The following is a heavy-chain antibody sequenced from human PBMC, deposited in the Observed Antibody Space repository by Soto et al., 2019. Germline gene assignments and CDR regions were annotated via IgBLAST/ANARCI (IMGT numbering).Heavy chain of an antibody. CDR2: ISYDGSNK. CDR1: GFTFSRYV. D-gene: IGHD2-2*01. V-gene: IGHV3-30*18. CDR3: AKDLEGYCSSTSCYNYFGLDV. Sequence: QVQLVESGGGVVQPGRALRLSCAASGFTFSRYVMHWVRQAPGKGLEWVAVISYDGSNKYYADSVKGRFTISRDNSKHTLFLQMNSLRPEDTAVYYCAKDLEGYCSSTSCYNYFGLDVWGQGTTVTVSS. J-gene: IGHJ6*02.